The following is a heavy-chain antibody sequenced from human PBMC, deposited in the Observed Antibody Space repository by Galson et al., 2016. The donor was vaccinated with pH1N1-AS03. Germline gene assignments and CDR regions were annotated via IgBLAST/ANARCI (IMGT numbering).Heavy chain of an antibody. V-gene: IGHV1-2*06. J-gene: IGHJ4*02. CDR3: ARAGIVETVTIRCGGDCYSTDY. Sequence: SVKVSCKVSGYTLTAYYIHWVRQAPGQGLEWMGLINPKTEGTYSAQKFPGRVTMTRDTSVSTAYMALTWMTSDDTAVYYCARAGIVETVTIRCGGDCYSTDYWGQGALVTVSS. D-gene: IGHD2-21*02. CDR2: INPKTEGT. CDR1: GYTLTAYY.